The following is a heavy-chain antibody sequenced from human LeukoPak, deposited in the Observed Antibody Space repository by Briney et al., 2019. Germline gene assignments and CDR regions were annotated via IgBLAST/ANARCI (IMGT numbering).Heavy chain of an antibody. V-gene: IGHV3-21*01. Sequence: GGSLRLSCAASGFTFSSYRMNWVRQAPGKGLEWVSSISSSSSYIYYADSVKGRFTISRDNAKNSLYLQMSSLRAEDTAVYYCARAHHSGWYHVFDIWGQGTMVTVSS. J-gene: IGHJ3*02. CDR1: GFTFSSYR. CDR2: ISSSSSYI. D-gene: IGHD6-19*01. CDR3: ARAHHSGWYHVFDI.